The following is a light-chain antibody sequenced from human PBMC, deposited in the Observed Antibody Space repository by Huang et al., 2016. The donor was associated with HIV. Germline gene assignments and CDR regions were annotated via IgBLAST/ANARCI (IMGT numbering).Light chain of an antibody. J-gene: IGKJ1*01. CDR2: WAS. CDR3: QQYYSSPQT. Sequence: IVVTQSQDSLAVSLGETATLNCRSSQRVLSSSTNKDYVAWFQQKPGQPPKLLIFWASTREAGVPDRFSGSGSGTHFTLTITNLKAEDVAIYYCQQYYSSPQTFGPGTRVEIK. CDR1: QRVLSSSTNKDY. V-gene: IGKV4-1*01.